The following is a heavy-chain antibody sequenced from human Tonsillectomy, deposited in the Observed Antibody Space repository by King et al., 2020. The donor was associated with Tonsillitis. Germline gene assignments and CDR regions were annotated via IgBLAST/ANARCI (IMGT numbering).Heavy chain of an antibody. CDR1: GFTVSSNY. CDR2: IYSGSST. CDR3: ARGSRSVYGLYYFDY. Sequence: VQLVESGGGLVQPGGSLRLSCAASGFTVSSNYMSWVRQAPGKGLEWVSVIYSGSSTHYADSVKGRFTISRHNSKNTLYLQMNSLRAEDTAVYYCARGSRSVYGLYYFDYWGQGTLVTVSS. V-gene: IGHV3-53*04. D-gene: IGHD5/OR15-5a*01. J-gene: IGHJ4*02.